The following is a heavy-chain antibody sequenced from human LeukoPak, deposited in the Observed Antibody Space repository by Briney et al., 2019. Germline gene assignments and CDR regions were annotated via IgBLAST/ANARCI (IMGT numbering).Heavy chain of an antibody. CDR1: GFTFTNYA. CDR3: AKDRSIGTYYTFDH. Sequence: GGSLRLSCPASGFTFTNYAMTWVRQAPGKGLEWVSCISASGVMTYYADSVKGRFTVSRDNSKNSLYLQMSSLTAADTAVYYCAKDRSIGTYYTFDHWGQGTLVTVSS. D-gene: IGHD1-26*01. V-gene: IGHV3-23*01. J-gene: IGHJ4*02. CDR2: ISASGVMT.